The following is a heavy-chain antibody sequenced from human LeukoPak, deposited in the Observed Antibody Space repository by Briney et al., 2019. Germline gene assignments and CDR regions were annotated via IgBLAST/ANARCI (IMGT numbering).Heavy chain of an antibody. CDR2: ISWNSGSI. CDR1: GFIFSNNW. V-gene: IGHV3-9*03. D-gene: IGHD3-10*01. Sequence: GGSLRLSCAASGFIFSNNWMSWVRQAPGKGLEWVSGISWNSGSIGYADSVKGRFTISRDNAKNSLYLQMNSLRAEDMASYYCAKDTGRGSGSYYKSLDYWGQGTLVTVSS. CDR3: AKDTGRGSGSYYKSLDY. J-gene: IGHJ4*02.